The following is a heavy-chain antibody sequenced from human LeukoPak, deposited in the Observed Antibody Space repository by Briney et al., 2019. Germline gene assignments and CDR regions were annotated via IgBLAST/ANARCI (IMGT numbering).Heavy chain of an antibody. J-gene: IGHJ4*02. CDR3: ARVAYYGSGSYYSY. Sequence: PGRSLRLSCAASGFTFSSYGMHWVRQAPGKGLEWVAVISYDGSNKYYADSVKGRFTISRDNSKNTLYLQMNSLRAEDTAVYYCARVAYYGSGSYYSYWGQGTLVTVSS. CDR2: ISYDGSNK. V-gene: IGHV3-30*03. D-gene: IGHD3-10*01. CDR1: GFTFSSYG.